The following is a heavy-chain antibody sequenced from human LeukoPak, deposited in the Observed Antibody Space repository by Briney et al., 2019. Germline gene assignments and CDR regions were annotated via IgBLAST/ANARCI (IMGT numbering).Heavy chain of an antibody. J-gene: IGHJ4*02. CDR3: ARGQYSPDY. CDR2: IWYDGSNK. Sequence: GRSLRLSCAASGFTLSSYGMHWGRQAPGKGLEWVALIWYDGSNKYYTDSVKGRFTISRDNSKNTLYLQMNSLRAEDTAVYYCARGQYSPDYWGQGTLVTVSS. V-gene: IGHV3-33*01. D-gene: IGHD2-15*01. CDR1: GFTLSSYG.